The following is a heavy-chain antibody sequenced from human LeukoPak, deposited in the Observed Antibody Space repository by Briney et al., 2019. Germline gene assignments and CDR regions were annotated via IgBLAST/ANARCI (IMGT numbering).Heavy chain of an antibody. V-gene: IGHV3-21*01. CDR1: GFTFSSYS. CDR2: ISSSSSYI. Sequence: GGSLRLSCAAPGFTFSSYSMNWVRQAPGKGLEWVSSISSSSSYIYYADSVKGRFTISRDNAKNSLYLQMNSLRAEDTAVYYCAREGYCSGGSCFSDYWGQGTLVTVSS. CDR3: AREGYCSGGSCFSDY. J-gene: IGHJ4*02. D-gene: IGHD2-15*01.